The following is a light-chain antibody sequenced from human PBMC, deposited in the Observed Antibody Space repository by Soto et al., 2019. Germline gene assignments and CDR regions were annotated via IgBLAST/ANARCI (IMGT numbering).Light chain of an antibody. CDR2: SAS. Sequence: DLQLTQSPSSLSAFVGDRVTIACRASQSISIYLSWYQQKLGKAPKLLIYSASTSQSGVPSRFSGSGSGTDFTLTISSLQPEDFATYYCQQTYTMPRTFGQGTKVEIK. CDR1: QSISIY. V-gene: IGKV1-39*01. J-gene: IGKJ1*01. CDR3: QQTYTMPRT.